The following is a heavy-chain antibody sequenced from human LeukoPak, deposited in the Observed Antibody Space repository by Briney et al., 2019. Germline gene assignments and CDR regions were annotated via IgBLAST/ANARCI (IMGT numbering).Heavy chain of an antibody. CDR2: IYSGGST. CDR3: ARAEGLMEGAFDI. J-gene: IGHJ3*02. V-gene: IGHV3-66*01. D-gene: IGHD3-3*01. CDR1: GFTVSSNY. Sequence: QTGGSLRLSCAASGFTVSSNYMSWVRQAPGKGLEWVSVIYSGGSTYYADSVKGRFTISRDNSKNTLYLQMNSLRAEDTAVYYCARAEGLMEGAFDIWGQGTMVTVSS.